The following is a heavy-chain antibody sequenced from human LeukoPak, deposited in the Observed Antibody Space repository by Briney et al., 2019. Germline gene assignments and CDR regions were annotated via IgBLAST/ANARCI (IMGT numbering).Heavy chain of an antibody. CDR3: ARCSGGSCYSGSVAYFDY. Sequence: GGSLRLSCAASGSTFSSYAMHWVRQAPGKGLEWVAVISYDGSNKYYADSVKGRFTISRDNSKNTLYLQMNSLRAEDTAVYYCARCSGGSCYSGSVAYFDYWGQGTLVTVSS. V-gene: IGHV3-30*04. CDR2: ISYDGSNK. J-gene: IGHJ4*02. CDR1: GSTFSSYA. D-gene: IGHD2-15*01.